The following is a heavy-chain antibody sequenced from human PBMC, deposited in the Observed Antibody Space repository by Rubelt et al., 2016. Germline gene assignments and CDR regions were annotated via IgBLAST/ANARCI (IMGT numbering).Heavy chain of an antibody. CDR1: GYTFTNYG. J-gene: IGHJ4*02. D-gene: IGHD4-17*01. Sequence: QVQLVQSGAEVKKPGSSVKVSCKASGYTFTNYGMHWVRKAPGQRLEWMGWIDAGNGDTKDSEKLKDRVSTNSDASANTAYMELSRLRSEDTAVYYCARANHGDYEDYWGQGTLVTVSS. V-gene: IGHV1-3*01. CDR2: IDAGNGDT. CDR3: ARANHGDYEDY.